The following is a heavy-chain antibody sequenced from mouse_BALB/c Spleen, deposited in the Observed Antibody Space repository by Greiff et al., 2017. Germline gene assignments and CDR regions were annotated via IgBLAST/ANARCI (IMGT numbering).Heavy chain of an antibody. Sequence: EVQVVESGGGLVQPGGSLKLSCAASGFTFSSYTMSWVRQTPEKRLEWVAYISNGGGSTYYPDTVKGRFTISRDNAKNTLYLQMSSLKSEDTAMYYCARGYYDYDVWFAYWGQGTLVTVSA. CDR3: ARGYYDYDVWFAY. D-gene: IGHD2-4*01. CDR2: ISNGGGST. J-gene: IGHJ3*01. CDR1: GFTFSSYT. V-gene: IGHV5-12-2*01.